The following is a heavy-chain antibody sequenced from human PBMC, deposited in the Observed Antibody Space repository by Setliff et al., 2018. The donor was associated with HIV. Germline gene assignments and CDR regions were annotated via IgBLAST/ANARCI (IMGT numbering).Heavy chain of an antibody. D-gene: IGHD3-10*01. CDR3: ARSVIGYYYYGMDV. CDR1: GFNFSTHT. Sequence: GGSLRLSCAASGFNFSTHTMNWIRQAPGKGLEWVAIISYDGTSKHYADSVKGRFTNSRDNSKNTLYLQMNSLRAEDTAVYYCARSVIGYYYYGMDVWGQGTLVTVSS. CDR2: ISYDGTSK. V-gene: IGHV3-30*03. J-gene: IGHJ6*02.